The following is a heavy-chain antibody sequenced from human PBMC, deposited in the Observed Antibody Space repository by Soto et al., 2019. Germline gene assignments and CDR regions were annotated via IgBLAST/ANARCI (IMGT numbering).Heavy chain of an antibody. J-gene: IGHJ1*01. CDR2: ISDDGASI. V-gene: IGHV3-48*03. CDR3: PRENSVQVWLHHFGH. Sequence: EVQLVESGGALVQPGGSLRLSCEASGFSFSSFAMNWVRQAPGRGLEWVSYISDDGASIYYADSLKGRFTISRDNAKNSLSLQMNNLRDEHTAAYYCPRENSVQVWLHHFGHLGLGTLVTVSS. CDR1: GFSFSSFA. D-gene: IGHD5-18*01.